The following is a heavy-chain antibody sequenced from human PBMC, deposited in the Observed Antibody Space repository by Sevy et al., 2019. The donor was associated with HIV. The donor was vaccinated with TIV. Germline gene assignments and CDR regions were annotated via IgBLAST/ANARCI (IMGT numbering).Heavy chain of an antibody. CDR1: GFTFRSNG. D-gene: IGHD6-25*01. Sequence: GGSLRLSCAASGFTFRSNGMHWVRQAPGKGLEWVAVIWYDGSNKYYADSVKGRFTISRDNSKNTLYLQMNSLRAEDTAIYSCAREDHDDSGGGMDVWGQGTTVTVSS. J-gene: IGHJ6*02. CDR2: IWYDGSNK. CDR3: AREDHDDSGGGMDV. V-gene: IGHV3-33*01.